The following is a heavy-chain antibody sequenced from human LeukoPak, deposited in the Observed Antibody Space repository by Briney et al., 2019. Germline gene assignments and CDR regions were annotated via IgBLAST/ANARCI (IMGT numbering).Heavy chain of an antibody. CDR1: GGSISSGDYY. CDR2: IYYSGNT. Sequence: SQTLSLTCTVSGGSISSGDYYWSWIRQPPGKGLEWIGYIYYSGNTYYNPSLKSRVTISVDTSKNQFSLKLSSVTAADTAVYYCARGLFRYYDFWSGYSNYFDYWGQGTLVTVSS. J-gene: IGHJ4*02. CDR3: ARGLFRYYDFWSGYSNYFDY. D-gene: IGHD3-3*01. V-gene: IGHV4-30-4*01.